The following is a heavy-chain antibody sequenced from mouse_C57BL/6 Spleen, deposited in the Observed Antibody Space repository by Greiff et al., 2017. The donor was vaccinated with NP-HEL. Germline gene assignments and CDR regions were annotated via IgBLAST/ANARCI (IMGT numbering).Heavy chain of an antibody. CDR1: GYAFSSYW. J-gene: IGHJ2*01. V-gene: IGHV1-80*01. CDR2: IYPGDGDT. Sequence: QVQLQQSGAELVKPGASVKISCKASGYAFSSYWMNWVKQRPGKGLEWIGQIYPGDGDTNYNGKFKGKATLTADKSSSTAYMQRSSLTSEDSAVYFCARSLYYGNYLYYFDYWGQGTTLTVSS. D-gene: IGHD2-1*01. CDR3: ARSLYYGNYLYYFDY.